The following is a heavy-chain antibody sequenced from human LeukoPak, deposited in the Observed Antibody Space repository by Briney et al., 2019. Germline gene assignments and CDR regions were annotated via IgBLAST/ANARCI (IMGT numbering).Heavy chain of an antibody. CDR2: ISSSGAYI. D-gene: IGHD3-22*01. Sequence: GSLRLSCAASGFTFSTYSMNWVRQAPGKGLECVSSISSSGAYIYYADSVKGRFTISRDNAKKSLYLQMNSLRAEDTAIYYCVGNYYDSSGLDYWGQGTLVTVSS. CDR1: GFTFSTYS. J-gene: IGHJ4*02. CDR3: VGNYYDSSGLDY. V-gene: IGHV3-21*01.